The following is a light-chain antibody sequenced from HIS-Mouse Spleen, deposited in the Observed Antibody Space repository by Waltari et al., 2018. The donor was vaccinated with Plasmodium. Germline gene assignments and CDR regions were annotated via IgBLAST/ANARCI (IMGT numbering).Light chain of an antibody. J-gene: IGLJ3*02. CDR1: RSHVGSYNL. Sequence: QSALTQPASVSGSPGQSITISCTGTRSHVGSYNLVSWYQQHPGKAPKLMIYEGSKRPSGVSNRFSGSKSGNTASLTISGLQAEDEADYYCCSYAGSSTLVFGGGTKLTVL. V-gene: IGLV2-23*01. CDR3: CSYAGSSTLV. CDR2: EGS.